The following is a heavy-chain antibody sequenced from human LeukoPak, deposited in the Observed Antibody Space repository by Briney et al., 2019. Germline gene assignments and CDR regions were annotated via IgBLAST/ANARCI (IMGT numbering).Heavy chain of an antibody. CDR1: GFTFSSYA. D-gene: IGHD4/OR15-4a*01. CDR2: IIGSGGST. J-gene: IGHJ3*02. CDR3: VKESGFMVAPNSAFDI. Sequence: PGGSLRLSCGASGFTFSSYAMSWVRQAPGKGLEWVSAIIGSGGSTYYADSVKGRFTISRDDSKNTLYLQMSSLRAEDTAVYYCVKESGFMVAPNSAFDIWGQGTMVTVSS. V-gene: IGHV3-23*01.